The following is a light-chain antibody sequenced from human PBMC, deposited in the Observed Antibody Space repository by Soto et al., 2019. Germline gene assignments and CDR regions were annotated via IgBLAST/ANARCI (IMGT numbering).Light chain of an antibody. J-gene: IGLJ1*01. CDR3: SSYTSSSTRV. Sequence: QSVLTQPRSVSGSPGQSVSISCTGTSSDVGGYTYVSWYQQHPGKAPKVMIYDVSKRPSGVPDRFSGSKSGNTASLTISGLQAEDEADYYCSSYTSSSTRVFGTGTKVTVL. CDR2: DVS. CDR1: SSDVGGYTY. V-gene: IGLV2-11*01.